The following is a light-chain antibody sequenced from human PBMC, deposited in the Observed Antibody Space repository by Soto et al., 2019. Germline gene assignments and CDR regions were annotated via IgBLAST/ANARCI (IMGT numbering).Light chain of an antibody. Sequence: QLVLTQSRSASASLGASVKLTCTLSSGHSSHAIAWHQQQPEKGPRYLMKLNSDGSHTKGDGIPDRFSGSSSGAERYLTISSLQSEDDADYYCQTWGTAIRVFGGGTKLTVL. CDR3: QTWGTAIRV. J-gene: IGLJ3*02. CDR2: LNSDGSH. CDR1: SGHSSHA. V-gene: IGLV4-69*01.